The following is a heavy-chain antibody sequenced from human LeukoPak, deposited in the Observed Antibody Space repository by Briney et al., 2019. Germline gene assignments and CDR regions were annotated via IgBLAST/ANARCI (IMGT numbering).Heavy chain of an antibody. CDR2: TSYSGSA. Sequence: SQTLSLTCIVSGDSISSGNSYWSWIRQPPGKGMEWIGYTSYSGSASYGPSLRSRVSISVDTSKNQFSLRLISVTAADTAVYYCASHCTSGFCYDAMDVWGQGTTVTVSS. D-gene: IGHD2-8*01. V-gene: IGHV4-30-4*01. J-gene: IGHJ6*02. CDR1: GDSISSGNSY. CDR3: ASHCTSGFCYDAMDV.